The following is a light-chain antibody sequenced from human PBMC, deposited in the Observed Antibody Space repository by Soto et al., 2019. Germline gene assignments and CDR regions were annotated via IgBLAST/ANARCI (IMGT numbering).Light chain of an antibody. CDR2: DVS. Sequence: QSVLTQPRSVSGSPGQSVTITCTVTSSDVGGYNYVSWYQQHPGKAPKLMIYDVSKRPSGVPDRFSGSKSGNTASLTISGLQAEDEADYYCCSYAGSYTSYVFGTGTKVTVL. CDR1: SSDVGGYNY. V-gene: IGLV2-11*01. CDR3: CSYAGSYTSYV. J-gene: IGLJ1*01.